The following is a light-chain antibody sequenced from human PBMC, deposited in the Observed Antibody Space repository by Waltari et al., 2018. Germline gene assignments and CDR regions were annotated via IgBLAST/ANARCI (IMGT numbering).Light chain of an antibody. CDR1: KLGSKY. V-gene: IGLV3-1*01. CDR2: QDN. J-gene: IGLJ2*01. Sequence: SFELTQSPSVSVSLGQTATITCAGDKLGSKYVSWNKQKPGQSPVLVVYQDNRRPSWIPERFSGSNSGSTATLIISGTQAMDEADYYCQAWDSTTAVFGGGTKLTVL. CDR3: QAWDSTTAV.